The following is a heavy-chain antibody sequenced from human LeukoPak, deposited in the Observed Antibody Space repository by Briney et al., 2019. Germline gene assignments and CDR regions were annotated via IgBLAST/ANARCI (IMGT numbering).Heavy chain of an antibody. J-gene: IGHJ4*02. CDR1: GYTFSTYP. CDR3: ARHPSPQLHHFDY. D-gene: IGHD2-2*01. CDR2: INPSGDST. Sequence: ASVKVSCKASGYTFSTYPMNWVRQAPGQGLEWMGIINPSGDSTSYEQRFQGRLTMTRDTSTNTVYMELSSLRSEDTAVYYCARHPSPQLHHFDYWGQGTLVTVSS. V-gene: IGHV1-46*01.